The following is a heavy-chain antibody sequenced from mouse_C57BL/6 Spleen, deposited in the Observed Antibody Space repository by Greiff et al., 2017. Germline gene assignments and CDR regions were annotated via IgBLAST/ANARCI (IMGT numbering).Heavy chain of an antibody. CDR2: INPNNGGT. Sequence: VHVKQSGPELVKPGASVKIPCKASGYTFTDYNMDWVKQSHGKSLEWIGDINPNNGGTIYNQKFKGKATLTVDKSSSTAYMELRSLTSEDTAVYYCARNSYYSKGPFFAYWGQGTLVTVSA. CDR3: ARNSYYSKGPFFAY. CDR1: GYTFTDYN. V-gene: IGHV1-18*01. J-gene: IGHJ3*01. D-gene: IGHD2-5*01.